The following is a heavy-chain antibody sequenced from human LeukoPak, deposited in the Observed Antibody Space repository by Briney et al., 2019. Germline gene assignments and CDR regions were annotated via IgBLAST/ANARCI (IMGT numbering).Heavy chain of an antibody. CDR3: ARGTSTPFDY. D-gene: IGHD6-6*01. J-gene: IGHJ4*02. CDR2: IKSNSGGT. CDR1: GYTFTGYY. V-gene: IGHV1-2*02. Sequence: EASVKVSCKASGYTFTGYYMHWVRQAPGQGLEWMGWIKSNSGGTHYAQKFQGRVTMTRDTSITTAYMELSRLTSDDTAVYYCARGTSTPFDYWGQGTLVTVSS.